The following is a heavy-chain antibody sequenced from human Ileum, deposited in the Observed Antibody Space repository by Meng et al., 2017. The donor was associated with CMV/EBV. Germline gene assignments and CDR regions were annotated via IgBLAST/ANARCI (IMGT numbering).Heavy chain of an antibody. CDR3: ARYQLLVDNWFDP. CDR1: GGSVSSGSYY. V-gene: IGHV4-61*01. Sequence: SGGSVSSGSYYWSWSRQPPGQGLEWIGYIYYNGNTNYNPSLKSRVTISVDTSKNQFSLKLSSVTAADTAVYYCARYQLLVDNWFDPWGQGTLVTVSS. J-gene: IGHJ5*02. CDR2: IYYNGNT. D-gene: IGHD2-2*01.